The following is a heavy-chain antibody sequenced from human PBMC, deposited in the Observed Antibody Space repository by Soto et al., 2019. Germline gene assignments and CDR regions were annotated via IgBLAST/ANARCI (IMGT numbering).Heavy chain of an antibody. J-gene: IGHJ6*02. Sequence: VASVKVSCKASGGTFSSYAISWVRQAPGQGLEWMGGIIPIFGTANYAQKFQGRVTITADESTSTAYMELSSLRSEDTAVYYCARDQYSYGQATYYYYGMDVWGQGTTVTVSS. CDR2: IIPIFGTA. D-gene: IGHD5-18*01. CDR1: GGTFSSYA. V-gene: IGHV1-69*01. CDR3: ARDQYSYGQATYYYYGMDV.